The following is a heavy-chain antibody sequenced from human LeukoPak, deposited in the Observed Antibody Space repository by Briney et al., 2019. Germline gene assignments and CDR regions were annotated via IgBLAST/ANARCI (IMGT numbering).Heavy chain of an antibody. CDR3: ARYSKGKNWFDP. CDR2: IYYSGST. V-gene: IGHV4-59*12. J-gene: IGHJ5*02. CDR1: GVSISSYY. Sequence: PSETLSLTCTVSGVSISSYYWSWIRQPPGKGLEWIGYIYYSGSTNYNPSLKSRVTISVDRSKNQFSLKLSSVTAADTAVYYCARYSKGKNWFDPWGQGTLVTVSS. D-gene: IGHD4-11*01.